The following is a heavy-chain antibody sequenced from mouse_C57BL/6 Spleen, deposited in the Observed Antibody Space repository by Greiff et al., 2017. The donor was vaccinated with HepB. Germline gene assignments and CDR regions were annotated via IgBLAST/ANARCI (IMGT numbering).Heavy chain of an antibody. D-gene: IGHD1-1*01. Sequence: VQLKESGGGLVQPKGSLKLSCAASGFSFNTYAMNWVRQAPGKGLEWVARIRSKSNNYATYYADSVKDRFTISRDDSESMLYLQMNNLKTEDTAMYYCVRGDYYGSFDYWGQGTTLTVSS. CDR3: VRGDYYGSFDY. CDR2: IRSKSNNYAT. CDR1: GFSFNTYA. V-gene: IGHV10-1*01. J-gene: IGHJ2*01.